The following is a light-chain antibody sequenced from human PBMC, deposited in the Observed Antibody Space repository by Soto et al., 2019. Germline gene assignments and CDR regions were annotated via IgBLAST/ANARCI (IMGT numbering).Light chain of an antibody. V-gene: IGKV1-9*01. Sequence: IQLTQSPSFLSASVGSRCTITCRAIQDISSYLAWYQQKPGKAPKVLIFGASTLQYGVPSRFSGSGSGTEFTLTISSLQPGDFAAYYCQQLKSYPITFGQGTRLEIK. CDR2: GAS. CDR3: QQLKSYPIT. CDR1: QDISSY. J-gene: IGKJ5*01.